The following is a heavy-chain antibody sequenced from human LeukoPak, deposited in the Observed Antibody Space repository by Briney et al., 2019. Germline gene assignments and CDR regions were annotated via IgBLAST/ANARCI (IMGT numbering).Heavy chain of an antibody. J-gene: IGHJ4*02. Sequence: PSETLSLTCAVYGGSFSGYYWSWIRQPPGKGLEWIGEINRSGSTNYNPSLKSRVTISVDTSKNQFSLKLSSVTAADTAVYYCARGGHSSWYSVNDYWGQGTLVTVSS. CDR1: GGSFSGYY. V-gene: IGHV4-34*01. CDR2: INRSGST. D-gene: IGHD6-13*01. CDR3: ARGGHSSWYSVNDY.